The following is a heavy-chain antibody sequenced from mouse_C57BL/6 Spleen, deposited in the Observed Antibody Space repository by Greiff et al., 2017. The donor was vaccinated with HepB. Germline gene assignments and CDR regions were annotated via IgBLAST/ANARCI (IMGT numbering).Heavy chain of an antibody. CDR1: GFTFSDYG. D-gene: IGHD2-1*01. CDR2: ISSGSSTI. Sequence: EVMLVESGGGLVKPGGSLKLSCAASGFTFSDYGMHWVRQAPEKGLEWVAYISSGSSTIYYADTVKGRFTISRDNAKNTLFLQMTSLRSEDTAMYYCARAIYYGNYLYYLDYWGQGTTLTVSS. J-gene: IGHJ2*01. CDR3: ARAIYYGNYLYYLDY. V-gene: IGHV5-17*01.